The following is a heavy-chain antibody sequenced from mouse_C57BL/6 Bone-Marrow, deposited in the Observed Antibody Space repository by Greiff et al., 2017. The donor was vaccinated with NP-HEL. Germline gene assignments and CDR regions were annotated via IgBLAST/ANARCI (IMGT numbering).Heavy chain of an antibody. CDR3: ARRGCRYFDY. Sequence: EVKLMESGGDLVKPGGSLKLSCAASGFTFSSYGMSWVRQTPDKRLEWVATISSGGSYTYYPDSVKGRFTISRDNAKNTLYLQMSSLKSEDTAMYYCARRGCRYFDYWGQGTTLTVSS. D-gene: IGHD3-3*01. CDR2: ISSGGSYT. V-gene: IGHV5-6*02. CDR1: GFTFSSYG. J-gene: IGHJ2*01.